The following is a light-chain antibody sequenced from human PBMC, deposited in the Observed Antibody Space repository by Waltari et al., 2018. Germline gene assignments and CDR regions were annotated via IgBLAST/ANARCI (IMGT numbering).Light chain of an antibody. CDR3: CSFTVITSPTV. J-gene: IGLJ2*01. CDR1: SSNVGKYNL. V-gene: IGLV2-23*02. Sequence: QSALTQPASVSGSPGQSITISCTGTSSNVGKYNLVSWYQQHPGKVPKLMIFEVTKRPSVVSNPFSGSKSGNTASLTLSGLQAEDEADYYCCSFTVITSPTVFGGGTKLTVL. CDR2: EVT.